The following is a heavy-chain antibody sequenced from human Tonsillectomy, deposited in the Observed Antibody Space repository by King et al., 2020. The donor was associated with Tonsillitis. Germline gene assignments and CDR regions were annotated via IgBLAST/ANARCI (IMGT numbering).Heavy chain of an antibody. CDR2: IHYSGNT. CDR3: GRYEGGVFDP. V-gene: IGHV4-31*03. J-gene: IGHJ5*02. Sequence: QLQESGPGLVKPSQTLSLTYTVSGGSISGGAFYWSCIRQHPGKGLEWIGYIHYSGNTYYNPSLKGRLTISVDTSKNQFSLNLSSVTAADTAMYYCGRYEGGVFDPWGQGTLVTVSS. D-gene: IGHD2-15*01. CDR1: GGSISGGAFY.